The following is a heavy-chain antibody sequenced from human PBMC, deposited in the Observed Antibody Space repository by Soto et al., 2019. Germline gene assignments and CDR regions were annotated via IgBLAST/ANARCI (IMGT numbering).Heavy chain of an antibody. Sequence: AGGAPRLSCATPGFTFSKARVKWVPPAPGKGVEGVGRIKSKTDGGTTDYAAPVKGRFTISRDDSKNTLYLQMNSLKTEDTAVYYCTTDLIEVPNCSGGSCYDDYWRQGTLVTVSS. V-gene: IGHV3-15*07. CDR3: TTDLIEVPNCSGGSCYDDY. D-gene: IGHD2-15*01. CDR2: IKSKTDGGTT. J-gene: IGHJ4*02. CDR1: GFTFSKAR.